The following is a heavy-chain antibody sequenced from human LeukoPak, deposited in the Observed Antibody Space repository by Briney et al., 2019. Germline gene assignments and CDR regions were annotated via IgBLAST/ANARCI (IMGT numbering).Heavy chain of an antibody. CDR3: ARTGTLPFGGVIVSYFDY. D-gene: IGHD3-16*02. CDR2: IYYSGST. J-gene: IGHJ4*02. Sequence: SETLSLTCTVSGGSISSGGYYWSWIRQHPGKGLEWIGYIYYSGSTYYNPSLKSRVTISVDTSKNQFSLKLSSVTAADTAVYYCARTGTLPFGGVIVSYFDYWGQGTLVTVSS. V-gene: IGHV4-31*03. CDR1: GGSISSGGYY.